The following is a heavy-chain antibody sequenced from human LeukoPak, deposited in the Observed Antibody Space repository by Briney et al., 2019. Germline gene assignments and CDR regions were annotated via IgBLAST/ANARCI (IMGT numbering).Heavy chain of an antibody. V-gene: IGHV4-34*01. Sequence: PSETLSLTCAVYGGSFSGYYWSWIRQPPGKGLESIGEINHSGSTNYNPSLKSRVTISVDTSKNQFSLKLSSVTAADTAVYYCARGRITIPSAVFDYWGQGTLVTVSS. CDR3: ARGRITIPSAVFDY. D-gene: IGHD3-3*01. CDR2: INHSGST. CDR1: GGSFSGYY. J-gene: IGHJ4*02.